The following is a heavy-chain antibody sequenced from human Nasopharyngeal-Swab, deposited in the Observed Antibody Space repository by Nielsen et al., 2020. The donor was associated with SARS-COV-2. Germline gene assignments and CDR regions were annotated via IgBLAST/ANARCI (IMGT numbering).Heavy chain of an antibody. CDR3: ARDVVVVAAFYYYYYGMDV. Sequence: GGSLRLSFAASGFTFSSYGMHWVRQAPGKGLEWVAVIWYDGSNKYYADSVKGRFTISRDNSKNTLYLQMNSLRAEDTAVYYCARDVVVVAAFYYYYYGMDVWGQGTTVTVSS. D-gene: IGHD2-15*01. J-gene: IGHJ6*02. CDR1: GFTFSSYG. V-gene: IGHV3-33*01. CDR2: IWYDGSNK.